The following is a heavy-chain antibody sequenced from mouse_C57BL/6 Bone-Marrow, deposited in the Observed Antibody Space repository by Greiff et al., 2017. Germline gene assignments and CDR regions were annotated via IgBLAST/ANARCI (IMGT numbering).Heavy chain of an antibody. J-gene: IGHJ3*01. V-gene: IGHV2-6-1*01. D-gene: IGHD1-1*01. CDR2: IWSDGST. CDR3: ARQEDGSSLAWFAY. CDR1: GFSLTSYG. Sequence: VKLMESGPGLVAPSQSLSITCTVSGFSLTSYGVHWVRQPPGKGLEWLVVIWSDGSTTYNSALKSRLSISKDNSKSQVFLKMNSLQTDDTAMYYCARQEDGSSLAWFAYWGQGTLVTVSA.